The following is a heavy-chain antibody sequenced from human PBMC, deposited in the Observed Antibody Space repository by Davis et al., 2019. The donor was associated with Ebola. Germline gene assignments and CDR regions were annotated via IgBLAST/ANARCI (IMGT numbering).Heavy chain of an antibody. CDR1: GFTLHDYG. CDR3: AKDLGSGIAFYGMDG. Sequence: GESLKISCAASGFTLHDYGMDWVRQAPGKGLEWVALISYDGSNKDYADSVKGRFTISRDNSKNTLFLQMNSLGAEDTAVYYCAKDLGSGIAFYGMDGWGKGTTVTVSS. D-gene: IGHD1-1*01. J-gene: IGHJ6*04. CDR2: ISYDGSNK. V-gene: IGHV3-30*18.